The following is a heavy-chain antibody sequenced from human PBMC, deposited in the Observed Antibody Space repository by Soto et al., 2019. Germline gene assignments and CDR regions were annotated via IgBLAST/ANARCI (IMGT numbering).Heavy chain of an antibody. CDR1: GGTFSSYA. V-gene: IGHV1-69*02. CDR3: ARYRPLCSGGSCYLLDD. J-gene: IGHJ6*04. D-gene: IGHD2-15*01. Sequence: QVQLVQSGAEVKKPGSSVKVSCKASGGTFSSYAISWVRQAPGQGLEWMGRIIPILGIANYAQKFQGRVTITGDKSTTKAYMELSSLRSEDTAVYYCARYRPLCSGGSCYLLDDWGKGTTVTVSS. CDR2: IIPILGIA.